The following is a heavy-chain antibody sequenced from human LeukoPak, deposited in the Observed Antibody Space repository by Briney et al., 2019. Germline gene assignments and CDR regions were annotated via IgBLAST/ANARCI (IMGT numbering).Heavy chain of an antibody. V-gene: IGHV4-38-2*02. CDR2: IYNSGST. Sequence: SSETLSLTCTVSGYSISSGYYWGWIRQSPGKGLEWIGSIYNSGSTYYNPSLKSRVTISIDTSKNQFSLKLSSVTAADTAVYYCASVVAAAGNNWFDPWGQGTLVTVSS. J-gene: IGHJ5*02. CDR1: GYSISSGYY. CDR3: ASVVAAAGNNWFDP. D-gene: IGHD6-13*01.